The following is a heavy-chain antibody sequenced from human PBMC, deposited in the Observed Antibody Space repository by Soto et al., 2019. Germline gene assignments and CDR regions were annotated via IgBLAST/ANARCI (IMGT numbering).Heavy chain of an antibody. D-gene: IGHD1-26*01. CDR3: ATDVELPYEF. V-gene: IGHV1-69*02. Sequence: QVQLVQSGAEVKKPGSSVKVSCKTSGGTFSSYTVNWVRQAPGQGPEWMGRIIPILGKPNYAQKFQGRVTITADTSTSTAYMEVTSLRSEDTAVYYCATDVELPYEFWGQGTLVTVS. CDR2: IIPILGKP. CDR1: GGTFSSYT. J-gene: IGHJ4*02.